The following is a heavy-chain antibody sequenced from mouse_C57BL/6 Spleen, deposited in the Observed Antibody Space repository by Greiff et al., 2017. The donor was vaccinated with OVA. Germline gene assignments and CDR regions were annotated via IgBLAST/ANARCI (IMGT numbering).Heavy chain of an antibody. Sequence: VQLQQSGAELVRPGASVKLSCKASGYTFTDYYINWVKQRPGQGLEWIARIYPGSGNTYYNEKFKGKATLTAEKSSSTAYMQLSSLTSEDSAVYFCARRLRRAMDYWGQGTSVTVSS. D-gene: IGHD2-2*01. CDR3: ARRLRRAMDY. CDR1: GYTFTDYY. V-gene: IGHV1-76*01. J-gene: IGHJ4*01. CDR2: IYPGSGNT.